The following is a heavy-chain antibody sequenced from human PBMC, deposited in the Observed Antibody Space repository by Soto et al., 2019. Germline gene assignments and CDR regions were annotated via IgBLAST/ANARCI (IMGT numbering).Heavy chain of an antibody. CDR1: GFTFSNYA. D-gene: IGHD1-7*01. CDR2: ISGSTVST. J-gene: IGHJ6*02. Sequence: PGGSLRLSCAASGFTFSNYAMSWVRQAPGKGLEWVSAISGSTVSTYYADSVRGRFTISRDNSKNTLYLQLNSLRAEDTAVYYCARVSITGTTNYYYYGMDVWGQGTTVTVSS. V-gene: IGHV3-23*01. CDR3: ARVSITGTTNYYYYGMDV.